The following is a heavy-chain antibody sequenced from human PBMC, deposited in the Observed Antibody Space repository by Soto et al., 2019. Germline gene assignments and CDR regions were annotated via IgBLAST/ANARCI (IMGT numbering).Heavy chain of an antibody. D-gene: IGHD2-21*02. V-gene: IGHV1-69*02. J-gene: IGHJ5*02. CDR3: ARGERYCGGDCYTNWFDP. CDR1: GGTFGSYT. CDR2: IIPILGIA. Sequence: QVQLVQSGAEVKKPGSSVKVSCKASGGTFGSYTISWVRQAPGQGLEWMGRIIPILGIANYAQKFQGRVTITADKSTSTAYMELSRLRSEDTAVYYCARGERYCGGDCYTNWFDPWGQGTLVTVSS.